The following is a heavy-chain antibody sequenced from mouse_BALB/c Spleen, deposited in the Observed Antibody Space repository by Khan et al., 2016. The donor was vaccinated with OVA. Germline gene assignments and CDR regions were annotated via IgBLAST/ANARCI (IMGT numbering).Heavy chain of an antibody. V-gene: IGHV1-54*01. J-gene: IGHJ3*01. CDR3: ARWGYGSLAY. Sequence: QMQLQQPGAALVRPGPSVQVSCKASGYAFTNYLIERVKQRPGQGLEWMGMFNPGRGGTNYNDKFKGKVTLSADKSPSTAYMQLSSLTSDDSAVYFCARWGYGSLAYWGQGTLVTVSA. CDR1: GYAFTNYL. D-gene: IGHD1-1*02. CDR2: FNPGRGGT.